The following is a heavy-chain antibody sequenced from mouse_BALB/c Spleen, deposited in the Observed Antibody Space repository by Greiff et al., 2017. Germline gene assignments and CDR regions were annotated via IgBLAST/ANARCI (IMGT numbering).Heavy chain of an antibody. CDR3: TREGTTARWFAY. J-gene: IGHJ3*01. CDR1: GYTFTDYE. V-gene: IGHV1-15*01. D-gene: IGHD1-2*01. Sequence: VQGVESGAELVRPGASVTLSCKASGYTFTDYEMHWVKQTPVHGLEWIGAIDPETGGTAYNQKFKGKATLTADKSSSTAYMELRSLTSEDSAVYYCTREGTTARWFAYWGQGTLVTVSA. CDR2: IDPETGGT.